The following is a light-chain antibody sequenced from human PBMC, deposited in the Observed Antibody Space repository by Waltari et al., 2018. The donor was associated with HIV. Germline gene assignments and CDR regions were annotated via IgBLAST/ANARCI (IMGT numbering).Light chain of an antibody. CDR1: SSNIGKNY. J-gene: IGLJ3*02. CDR2: ENT. CDR3: ASWDSSLSVGV. V-gene: IGLV1-51*02. Sequence: QSVLTQPPSVSAAPGQKVTISCSGGSSNIGKNYVSLYQQSPGTAPRLLIYENTKRRSGLPDRFSGAKSATSATLDITGLQTGDEADYYCASWDSSLSVGVFGGGTRLTVL.